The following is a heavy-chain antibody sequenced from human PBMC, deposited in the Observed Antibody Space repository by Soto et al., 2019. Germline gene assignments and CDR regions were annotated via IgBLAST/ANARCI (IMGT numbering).Heavy chain of an antibody. Sequence: GGSLRLSCAASGFTFSSYAMIWVRQAPGKGLEWVSAISGSGGSTYYADSVKGRFTISRDNSKNTLYLQMNSLRAEDTAVYYCAKVPRTIFGVVIPLYYYYGMDVWGQGTTVTVSS. D-gene: IGHD3-3*01. CDR2: ISGSGGST. V-gene: IGHV3-23*01. CDR3: AKVPRTIFGVVIPLYYYYGMDV. CDR1: GFTFSSYA. J-gene: IGHJ6*02.